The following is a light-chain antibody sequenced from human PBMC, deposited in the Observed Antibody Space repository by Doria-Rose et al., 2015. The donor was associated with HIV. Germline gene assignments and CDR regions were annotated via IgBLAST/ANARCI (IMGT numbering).Light chain of an antibody. V-gene: IGKV1-8*01. CDR2: AAS. CDR1: QGISSY. Sequence: FSASTGDRVTITCRASQGISSYLAWYQQKPGKAPNLLIYAASTLQSGVPSRFGGSGSGTDFTHTISCLQSEDFATYYCQQYYSYPRAFGQGTRLEIK. CDR3: QQYYSYPRA. J-gene: IGKJ5*01.